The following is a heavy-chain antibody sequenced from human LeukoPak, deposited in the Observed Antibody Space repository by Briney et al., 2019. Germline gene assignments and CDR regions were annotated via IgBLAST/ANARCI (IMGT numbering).Heavy chain of an antibody. D-gene: IGHD3-3*01. CDR2: INPSGGST. CDR3: ARGLLKWTHDY. J-gene: IGHJ4*02. Sequence: GASVNVSCKASGYTFTSNYIHWVRQAPGQGLEWMGIINPSGGSTSYAQKFQGRVTITRDMSTSTAYMELSSLRSEDTAVYYCARGLLKWTHDYWGQGTLVAVSS. CDR1: GYTFTSNY. V-gene: IGHV1-46*01.